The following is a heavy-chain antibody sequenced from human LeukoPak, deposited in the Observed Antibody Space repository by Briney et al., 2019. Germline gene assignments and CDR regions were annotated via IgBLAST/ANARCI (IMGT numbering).Heavy chain of an antibody. CDR2: IYTSGST. CDR1: GGSISSGSYY. Sequence: SETLSLTCTVSGGSISSGSYYWSWIRQPAGKGLEWIGRIYTSGSTNYNPSLKSRVTISVDTSKNQFSLRLSSVTAADTAVYYSARADYSAWDAFDIWGQGTMVTVSS. D-gene: IGHD4-11*01. CDR3: ARADYSAWDAFDI. J-gene: IGHJ3*02. V-gene: IGHV4-61*02.